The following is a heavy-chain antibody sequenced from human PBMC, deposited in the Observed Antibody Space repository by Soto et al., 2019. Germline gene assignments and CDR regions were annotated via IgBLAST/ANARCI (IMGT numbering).Heavy chain of an antibody. D-gene: IGHD3-10*01. Sequence: FMRLSGAACGFTQEDHAMHRVRQAPGKGLERVSGISLNSGSIGYADSVKGRFTISRHNAKNSLYLQMNSLRAEDTALYFFAKFGARRDAYDI. J-gene: IGHJ3*02. CDR2: ISLNSGSI. V-gene: IGHV3-9*01. CDR1: GFTQEDHA. CDR3: AKFGARRDAYDI.